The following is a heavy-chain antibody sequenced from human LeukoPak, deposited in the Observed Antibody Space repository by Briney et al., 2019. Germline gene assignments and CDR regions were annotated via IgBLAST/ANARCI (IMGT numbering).Heavy chain of an antibody. V-gene: IGHV3-33*01. CDR1: GFTFSSYG. CDR3: ASGRRITMIGGGAFDI. CDR2: IWYDGSNK. J-gene: IGHJ3*02. D-gene: IGHD3-10*02. Sequence: GGSLRLSCAASGFTFSSYGMHWVRQAPGKGLEWVAVIWYDGSNKYYADSVKGRFTISRDNSKNTLYLQMNSLRAEDTAVYYCASGRRITMIGGGAFDIWGQGTMVAVSS.